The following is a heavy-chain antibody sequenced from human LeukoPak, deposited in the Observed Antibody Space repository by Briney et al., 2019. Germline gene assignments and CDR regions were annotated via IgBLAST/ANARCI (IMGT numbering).Heavy chain of an antibody. CDR3: VYGDYAKTSDYFDY. D-gene: IGHD4-17*01. CDR2: IYYSGST. V-gene: IGHV4-39*07. CDR1: GGSISSSSYY. J-gene: IGHJ4*02. Sequence: SETLSLTCTVSGGSISSSSYYWGWIRQPPGKGLEWIGSIYYSGSTYYNPSLKSRVTISVDTSKNQFSLKLSSVTAADTAVYYCVYGDYAKTSDYFDYWGQGTLVTVSS.